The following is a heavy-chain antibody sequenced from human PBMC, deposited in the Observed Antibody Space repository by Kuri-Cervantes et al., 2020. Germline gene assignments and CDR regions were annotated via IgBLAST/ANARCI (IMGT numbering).Heavy chain of an antibody. V-gene: IGHV3-21*01. CDR1: GFTFSSYS. Sequence: GESLKISCAASGFTFSSYSMNWVRQAPGKGLEWVSSISSSSSYIYYADSVKGRFTISRDNAKNSLYLQMNSLRAEDTAVYYCAKGFHDFWSGYSHGAFDYWGQGTLVTVSS. J-gene: IGHJ4*02. CDR2: ISSSSSYI. D-gene: IGHD3-3*01. CDR3: AKGFHDFWSGYSHGAFDY.